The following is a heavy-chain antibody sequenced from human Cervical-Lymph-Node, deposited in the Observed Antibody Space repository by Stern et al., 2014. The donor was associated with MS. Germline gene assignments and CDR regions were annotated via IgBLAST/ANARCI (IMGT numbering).Heavy chain of an antibody. CDR2: INPNNGDT. J-gene: IGHJ4*02. V-gene: IGHV1-2*04. CDR1: GYTFTAYY. Sequence: VQLVQSGAEVKKPGASVSVSCKASGYTFTAYYLHWVRQAPGHGLEGMGWINPNNGDTKYAQNFQGWVTMTRDTSISTAYMDLSSLTSDDTAIYYCARDLGTVTTPGDYWGQGTLVTVSS. CDR3: ARDLGTVTTPGDY. D-gene: IGHD4-17*01.